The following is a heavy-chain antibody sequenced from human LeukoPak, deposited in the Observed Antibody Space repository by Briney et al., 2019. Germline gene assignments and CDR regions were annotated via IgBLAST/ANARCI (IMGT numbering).Heavy chain of an antibody. J-gene: IGHJ4*02. CDR3: ARGWVAVAGTGFDY. D-gene: IGHD6-19*01. Sequence: GGSLRLSCAASGFTFSSYSMNWVRQAPGKGLEWVSYISSSSSTIYYADSVKGRFTISRDNAKNSLYLQMNSPRAEDTAVYYCARGWVAVAGTGFDYWGQGTLVTVSS. V-gene: IGHV3-48*04. CDR1: GFTFSSYS. CDR2: ISSSSSTI.